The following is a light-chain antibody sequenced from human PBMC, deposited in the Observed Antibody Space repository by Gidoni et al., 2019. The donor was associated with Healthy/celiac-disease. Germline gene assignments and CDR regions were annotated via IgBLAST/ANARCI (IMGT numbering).Light chain of an antibody. CDR1: QSVSSY. J-gene: IGKJ4*01. CDR3: QQRSNWPPLT. V-gene: IGKV3-11*01. Sequence: EFVLTQSAATLSLSPGERATLSCRASQSVSSYLAWYQQKPGQTPRLLIYDASNRATGIPARFSGSGSGTDFTLTISSLEPEDFAVYDCQQRSNWPPLTFGGGTKVEIK. CDR2: DAS.